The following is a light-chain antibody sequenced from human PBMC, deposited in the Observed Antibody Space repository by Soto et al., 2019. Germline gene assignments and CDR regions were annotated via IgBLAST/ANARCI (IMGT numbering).Light chain of an antibody. V-gene: IGKV1-39*01. CDR3: QQSDSTPYT. Sequence: DIQMTQSPSSLSASVGDRGTSTRRASQTISTYLNWYQTKPGKAPRXMIYDASSLLSGVPSRFSGSRSGTDCTLTIASLQPEDVSTYYCQQSDSTPYTFGQGTKVDIK. CDR2: DAS. CDR1: QTISTY. J-gene: IGKJ2*01.